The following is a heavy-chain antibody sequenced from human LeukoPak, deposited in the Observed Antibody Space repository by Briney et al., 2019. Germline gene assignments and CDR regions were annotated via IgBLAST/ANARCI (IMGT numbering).Heavy chain of an antibody. J-gene: IGHJ4*02. CDR1: GGSISSSSYY. CDR2: IYYSGST. D-gene: IGHD6-13*01. CDR3: ARFGYSSRKHSDY. Sequence: ASQTLSLTCTVSGGSISSSSYYWGWIRQPPGKGLEWVGSIYYSGSTYYNPSLKSRVTISVDTSKNQFSLKLSSVTAADTAVYYCARFGYSSRKHSDYWGQGTLVTVSS. V-gene: IGHV4-39*07.